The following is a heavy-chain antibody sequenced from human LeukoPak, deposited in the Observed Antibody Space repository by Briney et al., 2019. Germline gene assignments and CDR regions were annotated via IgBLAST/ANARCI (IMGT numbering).Heavy chain of an antibody. CDR2: IYYSGST. Sequence: SETLSLTCTVSGGSISSSSYYWGWIRQPPGKGLEWIGYIYYSGSTNYNPSLKSRVTISVDTSKNQFSLKLSSVTAADTAVYYCARATRRLERPDYWGQGTLVTVSS. V-gene: IGHV4-61*05. CDR1: GGSISSSSYY. CDR3: ARATRRLERPDY. J-gene: IGHJ4*02. D-gene: IGHD1-1*01.